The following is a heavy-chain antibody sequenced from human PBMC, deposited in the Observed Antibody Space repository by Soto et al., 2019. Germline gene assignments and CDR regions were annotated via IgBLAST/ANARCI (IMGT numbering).Heavy chain of an antibody. CDR1: GFTFSSYG. J-gene: IGHJ6*02. D-gene: IGHD6-19*01. CDR2: ISYVGSNK. V-gene: IGHV3-30*18. Sequence: QVQLVESGGGVVQPGRSLRLSCAASGFTFSSYGMHWVRQAPGKGLEWVAVISYVGSNKYYADSVKGRFTICRDNSKNTLYLQMNSLRAEDTAVYYCAKDRGWLAERYYYGMDVWGQGTTVTVSS. CDR3: AKDRGWLAERYYYGMDV.